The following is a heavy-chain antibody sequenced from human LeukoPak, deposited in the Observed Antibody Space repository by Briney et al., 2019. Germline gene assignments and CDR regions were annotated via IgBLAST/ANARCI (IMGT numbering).Heavy chain of an antibody. V-gene: IGHV1-46*01. J-gene: IGHJ4*02. Sequence: GASVKVSCKASGYTFTSYYMHWVRQAPGQGLEWMGIINPSGGSTSYAQKFQGRVTMTRDTSTSTVYTELSSLRSEDTAVYYCATIAVAGHFDYWGQGTLVTVSS. CDR2: INPSGGST. CDR3: ATIAVAGHFDY. D-gene: IGHD6-19*01. CDR1: GYTFTSYY.